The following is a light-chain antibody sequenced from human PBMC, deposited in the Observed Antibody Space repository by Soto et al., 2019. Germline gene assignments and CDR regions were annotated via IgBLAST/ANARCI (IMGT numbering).Light chain of an antibody. Sequence: QSVLTQPASVSVSPGLSITISCTGTSSDVGAYNFVSWYRQHPGKAPKLIIYNVSDRPSGVSNRFSGSKSANTASLTISGLQAEHEADYYCTSSTRRGTYVFGTGTKVTV. CDR3: TSSTRRGTYV. V-gene: IGLV2-14*03. CDR1: SSDVGAYNF. CDR2: NVS. J-gene: IGLJ1*01.